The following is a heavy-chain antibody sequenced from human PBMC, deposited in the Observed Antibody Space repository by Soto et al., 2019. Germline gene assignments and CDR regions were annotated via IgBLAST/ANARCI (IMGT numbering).Heavy chain of an antibody. V-gene: IGHV3-15*07. D-gene: IGHD6-19*01. J-gene: IGHJ4*02. CDR2: IKSISDGETT. CDR3: TRRIAVAGTYYFDY. Sequence: LLVESGGGFVQPGGSLRLSCVASGFTFSHAWMDWVRQAPGKGLEWVGRIKSISDGETTNYAASVAGRFTISRDDSNNTLFLHVNSLKTEDTGVYYCTRRIAVAGTYYFDYWGQGNLVTVSS. CDR1: GFTFSHAW.